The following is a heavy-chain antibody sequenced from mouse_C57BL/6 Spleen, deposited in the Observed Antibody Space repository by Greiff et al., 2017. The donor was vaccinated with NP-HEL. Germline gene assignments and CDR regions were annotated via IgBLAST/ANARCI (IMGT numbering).Heavy chain of an antibody. CDR3: ARGFFTTVGPSHYWYFDV. J-gene: IGHJ1*03. Sequence: EVQLVESGPGLVKPSQSLSLTCSVTGYSITSGYYWNWIRQFPGNKLEWMGYISYDGSNNYNPSLKNRISITRDTSKNQFFLKLNSVTTEDTATYYCARGFFTTVGPSHYWYFDVWGTGTTVTVSS. V-gene: IGHV3-6*01. CDR2: ISYDGSN. D-gene: IGHD1-1*01. CDR1: GYSITSGYY.